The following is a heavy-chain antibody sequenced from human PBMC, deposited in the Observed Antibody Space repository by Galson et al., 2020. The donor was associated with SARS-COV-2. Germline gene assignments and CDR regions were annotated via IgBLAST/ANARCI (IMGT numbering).Heavy chain of an antibody. CDR1: GFTFSIYA. J-gene: IGHJ5*02. V-gene: IGHV3-23*01. D-gene: IGHD4-17*01. CDR2: IGAYGDDP. CDR3: EKAHGDFDSPDP. Sequence: GGSLRLSCAASGFTFSIYAMNWVRQAPGKGLEWVSTIGAYGDDPYYADSVKGRFTISRDNSKYTLYLQMNSLRVEDTAVYYCEKAHGDFDSPDPWGQGTLVTVSS.